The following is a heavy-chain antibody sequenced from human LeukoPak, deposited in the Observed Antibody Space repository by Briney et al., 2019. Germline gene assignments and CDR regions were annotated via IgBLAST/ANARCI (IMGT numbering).Heavy chain of an antibody. Sequence: GGSLRLSCAASGFTFSSYAMSWVRQAPGKGLGWVSAISGSGGSTYYADSVKGRFTISRDNSKNTLYLQMNSLRAEDTAVYYCAKMMLSSSDAHFDYWGQGTLVTVSS. CDR2: ISGSGGST. V-gene: IGHV3-23*01. CDR3: AKMMLSSSDAHFDY. J-gene: IGHJ4*02. CDR1: GFTFSSYA. D-gene: IGHD6-6*01.